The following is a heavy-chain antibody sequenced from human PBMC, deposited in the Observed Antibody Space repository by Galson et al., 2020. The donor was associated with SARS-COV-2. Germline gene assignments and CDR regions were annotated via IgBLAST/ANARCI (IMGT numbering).Heavy chain of an antibody. D-gene: IGHD5-12*01. CDR1: GYSFANYW. CDR2: IYPGDSDT. V-gene: IGHV5-51*01. Sequence: KLGEYLKISCKGSGYSFANYWIGWVRQMPGKGLEWMGIIYPGDSDTRYSPSFQGQVTISADKSISVAYLQWSSLKASDTAMYYCASPRSGSGYGAFDCWGQGTLVTVSS. J-gene: IGHJ4*02. CDR3: ASPRSGSGYGAFDC.